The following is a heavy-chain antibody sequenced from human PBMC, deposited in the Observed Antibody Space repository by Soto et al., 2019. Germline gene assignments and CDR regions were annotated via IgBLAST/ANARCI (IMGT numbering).Heavy chain of an antibody. CDR2: IAYDGSVA. Sequence: GGPLRLSCAASGFTFSSYAMHWVRQAPGKGLEWVAVIAYDGSVADYADSGKGRFTISRDNSKNTLYLQKNSLRAEDTAVYYWARLGLDFWSGYSGGDDAFDIWGQGTMVTVSS. CDR1: GFTFSSYA. D-gene: IGHD3-3*01. V-gene: IGHV3-30-3*01. J-gene: IGHJ3*02. CDR3: ARLGLDFWSGYSGGDDAFDI.